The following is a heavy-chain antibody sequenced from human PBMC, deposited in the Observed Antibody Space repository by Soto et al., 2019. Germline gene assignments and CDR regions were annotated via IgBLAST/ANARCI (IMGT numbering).Heavy chain of an antibody. D-gene: IGHD1-7*01. CDR2: IRNGSSYK. J-gene: IGHJ4*02. CDR3: AKSGTGTIQYFDY. CDR1: GFTFSSYS. V-gene: IGHV3-21*01. Sequence: PGGSLRLSCAASGFTFSSYSMNWVRQAPGKGLEWVSSIRNGSSYKYYADSVKGRFTISRDNSKNTLYLQMNSLRAEDTAVYYCAKSGTGTIQYFDYWGQGTLVTVSS.